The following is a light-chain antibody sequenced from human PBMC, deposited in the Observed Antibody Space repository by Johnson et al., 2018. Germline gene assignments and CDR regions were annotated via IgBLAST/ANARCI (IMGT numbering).Light chain of an antibody. J-gene: IGLJ1*01. V-gene: IGLV1-51*01. CDR3: GTWDSSLSAGNV. CDR1: SSNIGNNY. Sequence: QSVLTQPPSVSAAPGQKVTISCSGNSSNIGNNYVSWYQQLPGTAPKLLIYDNNKRPSGIPDRFYGSKSGTSATLGITGLQTGDEADYYCGTWDSSLSAGNVFGTVTKVTVL. CDR2: DNN.